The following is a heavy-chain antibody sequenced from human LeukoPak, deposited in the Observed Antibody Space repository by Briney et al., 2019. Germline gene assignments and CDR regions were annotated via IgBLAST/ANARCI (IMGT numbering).Heavy chain of an antibody. Sequence: GASVKVSCKASGYRFTSYAMHWVRQAPGQRLEWMGWINAGNGNTKYSQKFQGRVTITRDTSASTAYMELSSLRSEDTAVYYCARDCCYNWNDGYAFDIWGQGTMVTVSS. J-gene: IGHJ3*02. D-gene: IGHD1-20*01. V-gene: IGHV1-3*01. CDR1: GYRFTSYA. CDR3: ARDCCYNWNDGYAFDI. CDR2: INAGNGNT.